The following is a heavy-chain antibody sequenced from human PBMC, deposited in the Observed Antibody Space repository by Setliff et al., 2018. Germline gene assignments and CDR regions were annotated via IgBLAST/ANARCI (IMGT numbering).Heavy chain of an antibody. J-gene: IGHJ6*03. Sequence: SVKVSCKASGGTFSSYGVSWVRQAPGQGLEWMGETIPMFGSTNYAQKFQGRVTIMTDESTSTAYMEVSSLRYEDTAVYYCAREGVDTRSSTDYRYYMDVWGKGTTVTVSS. D-gene: IGHD2-15*01. CDR2: TIPMFGST. CDR3: AREGVDTRSSTDYRYYMDV. V-gene: IGHV1-69*05. CDR1: GGTFSSYG.